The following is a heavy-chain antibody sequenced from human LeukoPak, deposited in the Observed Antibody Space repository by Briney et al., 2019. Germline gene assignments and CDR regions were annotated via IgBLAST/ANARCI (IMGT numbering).Heavy chain of an antibody. J-gene: IGHJ6*03. CDR1: GGSISSSSYY. D-gene: IGHD6-19*01. CDR2: IFYSGST. Sequence: SETLSLTCTVSGGSISSSSYYWGWIRQPPGKGQEWIASIFYSGSTYYNPSLKSRVTISVDTSKNQFSLKLSSVTAADTAVYYCARHAGSGWYYYYYYMDVWGKGTTVTISS. V-gene: IGHV4-39*01. CDR3: ARHAGSGWYYYYYYMDV.